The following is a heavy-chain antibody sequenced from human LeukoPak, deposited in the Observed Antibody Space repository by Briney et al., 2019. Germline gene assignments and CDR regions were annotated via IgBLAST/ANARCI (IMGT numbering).Heavy chain of an antibody. J-gene: IGHJ4*02. D-gene: IGHD4-17*01. CDR2: ISSSSSYI. V-gene: IGHV3-21*01. Sequence: GGSLRLSCAASGFTFSSYSMNLVRQAPGKGLEWVSSISSSSSYIYYADSVKGRFTISRDNAKNSLYLQMNSLRAEDTAVYYCARESRLRHFVYWGQGTLVTVSS. CDR3: ARESRLRHFVY. CDR1: GFTFSSYS.